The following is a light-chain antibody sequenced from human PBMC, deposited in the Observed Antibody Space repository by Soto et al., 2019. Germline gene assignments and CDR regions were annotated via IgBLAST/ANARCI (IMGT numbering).Light chain of an antibody. CDR2: SEF. J-gene: IGKJ1*01. Sequence: DIQMTQSPSTLSSSLGDRVTITCGASQSISSWLAWCQQKPGKAPNLLIYSEFSFESGVPSRFSGSGSGTDYALTISSLQPEDFATYFCQQSYSRPRTFGQGTKVDMK. V-gene: IGKV1-39*01. CDR1: QSISSW. CDR3: QQSYSRPRT.